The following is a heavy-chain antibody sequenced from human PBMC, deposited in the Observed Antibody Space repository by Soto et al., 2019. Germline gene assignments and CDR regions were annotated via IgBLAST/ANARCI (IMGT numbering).Heavy chain of an antibody. CDR3: ARVAGP. V-gene: IGHV4-30-2*01. CDR1: GGSISSGGYS. CDR2: IYHSGST. J-gene: IGHJ5*02. Sequence: QLQLQESGSGLVKPSQTLSLTCAVSGGSISSGGYSWSWIRQPPGKGLEWIGYIYHSGSTYYNPFLHSRVTVSVDRAKNQFALQPGSVPAAATAVSYCARVAGPWGQGTLGTVSS.